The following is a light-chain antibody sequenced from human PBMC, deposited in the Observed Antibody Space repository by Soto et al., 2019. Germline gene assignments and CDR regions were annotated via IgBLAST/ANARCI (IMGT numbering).Light chain of an antibody. CDR3: QQRSSWPT. CDR2: DAS. J-gene: IGKJ5*01. V-gene: IGKV1-12*01. CDR1: QGISSW. Sequence: DIQMTQSPSSVSASVGDRVTTTCRASQGISSWLAWYQQKPGKAPKLLIYDASSLESGVPSRFSGSGSGTEFTLTISSLEPEDFAVYYCQQRSSWPTFGQGTRLEIK.